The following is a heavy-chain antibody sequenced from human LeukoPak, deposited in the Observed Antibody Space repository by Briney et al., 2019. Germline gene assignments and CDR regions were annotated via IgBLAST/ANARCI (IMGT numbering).Heavy chain of an antibody. J-gene: IGHJ5*02. CDR3: ARTRSLWFGEFEGS. CDR2: IYHSGST. Sequence: SETLSLTCAVSGGSISSSYWWIWVRQPPGKGLEWIGEIYHSGSTNYNPSLKSRVTISVDKSKNQFSLKLSSVTAADTAVYYCARTRSLWFGEFEGSWGQGTLVSVSS. D-gene: IGHD3-10*01. V-gene: IGHV4-4*02. CDR1: GGSISSSYW.